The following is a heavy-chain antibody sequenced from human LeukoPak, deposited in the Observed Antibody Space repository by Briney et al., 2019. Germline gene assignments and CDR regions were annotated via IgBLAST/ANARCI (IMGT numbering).Heavy chain of an antibody. Sequence: PGGSLRLSCAASGFTFSTYAMGWVREATGKGLEWVAVIWYDGSNKYYADSVKGRFTISRDDSKNTLYLQMNSLRAEDTAVYYCARDHSSGWYSDYFDYWGQGTLVTVSS. V-gene: IGHV3-33*08. J-gene: IGHJ4*02. CDR2: IWYDGSNK. CDR1: GFTFSTYA. CDR3: ARDHSSGWYSDYFDY. D-gene: IGHD6-19*01.